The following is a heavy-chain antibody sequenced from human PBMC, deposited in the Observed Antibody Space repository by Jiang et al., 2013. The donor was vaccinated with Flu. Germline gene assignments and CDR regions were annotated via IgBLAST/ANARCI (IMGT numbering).Heavy chain of an antibody. Sequence: PGKGLEWVAVISYDGSNKYYADSVKGRFTISRDNSKNTLYLQMNSLRAEDTAVYYCAKDLYSGYDGAPYYYMDVWGKGTTVTVSS. V-gene: IGHV3-30*18. D-gene: IGHD5-12*01. CDR3: AKDLYSGYDGAPYYYMDV. J-gene: IGHJ6*03. CDR2: ISYDGSNK.